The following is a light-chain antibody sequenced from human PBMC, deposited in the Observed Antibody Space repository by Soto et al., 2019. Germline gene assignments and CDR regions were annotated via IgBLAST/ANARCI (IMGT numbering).Light chain of an antibody. Sequence: QSALTQPASVSGSPGQSITISCTGTSSDVGGYNYVSWYQQHPGKAPKLMIYDVSNRPSGVSNRFSGSKSGNTASLTISGLQAEDDFYYYCSSYTSSSTLYVFSTGTKVAV. J-gene: IGLJ1*01. CDR3: SSYTSSSTLYV. CDR1: SSDVGGYNY. CDR2: DVS. V-gene: IGLV2-14*01.